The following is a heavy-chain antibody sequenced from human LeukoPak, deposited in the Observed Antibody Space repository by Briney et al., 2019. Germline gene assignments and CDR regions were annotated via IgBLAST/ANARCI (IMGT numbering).Heavy chain of an antibody. Sequence: GGSLRLSCAASGFTFSTPWMHWVRQAPGEGLVWVSRIKSAESSTTYADSVKGRFTISRDNTKNTVYLQMNSLRVEDTAVYYCARDGEAASGYASGGFDSWGQGTLVTVSS. CDR1: GFTFSTPW. D-gene: IGHD5-12*01. CDR3: ARDGEAASGYASGGFDS. J-gene: IGHJ4*02. V-gene: IGHV3-74*01. CDR2: IKSAESST.